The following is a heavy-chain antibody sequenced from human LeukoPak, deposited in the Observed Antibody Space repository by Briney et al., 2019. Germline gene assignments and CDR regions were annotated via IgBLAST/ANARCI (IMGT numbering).Heavy chain of an antibody. Sequence: PGGSLRLSCAASGFTFSSYAMSWVRQAPGKGLEWVSAISGSGGSTYYADSVKGRFTISRDNSKNTLYLQMNSLRAEDTAVYYCAKVVLLWFGELDSNFDYWGQGTLVTVSS. CDR1: GFTFSSYA. CDR2: ISGSGGST. V-gene: IGHV3-23*01. J-gene: IGHJ4*02. CDR3: AKVVLLWFGELDSNFDY. D-gene: IGHD3-10*01.